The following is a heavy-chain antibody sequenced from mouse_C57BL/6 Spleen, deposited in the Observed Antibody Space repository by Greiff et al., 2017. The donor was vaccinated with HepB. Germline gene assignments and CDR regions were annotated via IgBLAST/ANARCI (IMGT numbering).Heavy chain of an antibody. D-gene: IGHD1-1*01. J-gene: IGHJ4*01. CDR2: IDPNSGGT. CDR3: ARHGSSDDYAMDY. Sequence: QVQLQQPGAELVKPGASVKLSCKASGYTFTSYWMHWVKQRPGRGLEWIGRIDPNSGGTKYNEKFKSKATLTVDKPSSTAYMQLSSLTSEDSAVYYCARHGSSDDYAMDYWGQGTSVTVSS. V-gene: IGHV1-72*01. CDR1: GYTFTSYW.